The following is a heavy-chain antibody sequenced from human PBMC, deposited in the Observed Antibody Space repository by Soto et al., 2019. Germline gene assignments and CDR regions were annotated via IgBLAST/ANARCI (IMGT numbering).Heavy chain of an antibody. CDR2: LIPIFGTA. CDR1: GGTFSSYA. D-gene: IGHD6-13*01. V-gene: IGHV1-69*12. CDR3: ARDVIAASGTAG. J-gene: IGHJ4*02. Sequence: QVQLVQSGAEVKKPGSSVKVSCKASGGTFSSYAISWERQAPEQGLEWMGGLIPIFGTANYAQKFQGRVTITADESTSTAYMELSSLISEDTAVYYCARDVIAASGTAGWGQGTLVTVSS.